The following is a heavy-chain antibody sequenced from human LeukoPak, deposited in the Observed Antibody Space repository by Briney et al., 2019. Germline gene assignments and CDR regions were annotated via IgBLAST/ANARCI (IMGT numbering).Heavy chain of an antibody. Sequence: GGSLRLSCPASAFTFSSHGMHWVRQAPGKRLEWVAVIWYDGSNKYYADSVKGRFTISRDNSKNTLYLQMNSLRAEDTAVYYCAKDRTVYYYDSSGYPLDYWGQGTLVTVSS. D-gene: IGHD3-22*01. CDR1: AFTFSSHG. CDR2: IWYDGSNK. J-gene: IGHJ4*02. V-gene: IGHV3-33*06. CDR3: AKDRTVYYYDSSGYPLDY.